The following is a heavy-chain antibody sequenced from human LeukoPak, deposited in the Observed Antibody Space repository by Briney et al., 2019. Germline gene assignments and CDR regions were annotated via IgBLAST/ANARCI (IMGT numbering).Heavy chain of an antibody. D-gene: IGHD4-17*01. Sequence: ASETLSLTCTVSGGSISSYYWSWIRQPPGKGLDWIGYVYYSGSTNYNPSLKSRVIISVDTSKNQFFLTLISVTAADTAVYYCARGTAQTVNTYAFDMWGQGTMVTVSS. CDR3: ARGTAQTVNTYAFDM. J-gene: IGHJ3*02. V-gene: IGHV4-59*01. CDR1: GGSISSYY. CDR2: VYYSGST.